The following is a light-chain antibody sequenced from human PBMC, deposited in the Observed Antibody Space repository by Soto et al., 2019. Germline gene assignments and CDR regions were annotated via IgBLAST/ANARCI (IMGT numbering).Light chain of an antibody. CDR2: DVT. V-gene: IGLV2-11*01. Sequence: QSVLTQPRSVSGSPGQPVTISCTGTSSNIGGYNYVSWYQQHPGKAPTLMIYDVTKRPSGVPDRFSGSKSGYTASLTISGLQAEDEADHYCCSYAGSYTLVFGGGTKLTVL. CDR1: SSNIGGYNY. CDR3: CSYAGSYTLV. J-gene: IGLJ3*02.